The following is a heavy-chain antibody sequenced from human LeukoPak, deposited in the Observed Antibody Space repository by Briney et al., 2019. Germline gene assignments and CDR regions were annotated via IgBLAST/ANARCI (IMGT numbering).Heavy chain of an antibody. CDR3: ARGYKPDLGGYSSSGFDY. Sequence: GGSLRLSCAASGFTFSSYSMNWVRQAPGKGLEWVSSISSSSSYIYYADSVKGRFTISRDNAKNSLYLQMNSLRAEDTAVHYCARGYKPDLGGYSSSGFDYWGQGTLVTVSS. CDR1: GFTFSSYS. CDR2: ISSSSSYI. J-gene: IGHJ4*02. D-gene: IGHD6-13*01. V-gene: IGHV3-21*01.